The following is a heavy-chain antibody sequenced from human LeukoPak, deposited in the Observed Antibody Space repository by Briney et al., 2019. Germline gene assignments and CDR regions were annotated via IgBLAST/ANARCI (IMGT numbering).Heavy chain of an antibody. CDR3: ARGLSSSWTVGYYYYGMDV. D-gene: IGHD6-13*01. V-gene: IGHV4-59*01. CDR1: GGSISSYY. CDR2: IYYSGST. Sequence: SETLSLTCTVSGGSISSYYRSWIRQPPGKGLEWIGYIYYSGSTNYNPSLKSRVTISVDTSKNQFSLKLSSVTAADTAVYYCARGLSSSWTVGYYYYGMDVWGQGTTVTVSS. J-gene: IGHJ6*02.